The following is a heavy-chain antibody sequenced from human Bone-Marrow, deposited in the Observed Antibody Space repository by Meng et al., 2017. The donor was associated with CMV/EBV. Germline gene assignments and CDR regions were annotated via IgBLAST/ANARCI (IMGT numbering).Heavy chain of an antibody. J-gene: IGHJ6*02. D-gene: IGHD3-22*01. CDR3: ARRPNYYASGGYYFHTSYYYYGMDV. Sequence: GEYLKISCTASGFIFRSYCMNWVRQAPGKGLEWVSYISSSGSTIYYADSVKGRFTISRDNAKNSLYLQMNSLRAEDTAIYYCARRPNYYASGGYYFHTSYYYYGMDVWGQGTTVTVSS. V-gene: IGHV3-48*03. CDR1: GFIFRSYC. CDR2: ISSSGSTI.